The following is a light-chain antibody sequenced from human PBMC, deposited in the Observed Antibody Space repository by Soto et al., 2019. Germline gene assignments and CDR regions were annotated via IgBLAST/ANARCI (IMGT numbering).Light chain of an antibody. J-gene: IGKJ4*01. CDR2: SSS. CDR3: QQYDKSPLT. Sequence: EIVLTQSPGTLSLSPGERATLSCRASQSVSSTYLAWYQQKPGQAPRLLIYSSSTRATGIPDRFSGSASGTDLILTISRLEPEDCAVYYCQQYDKSPLTFGGGPKVEIK. V-gene: IGKV3-20*01. CDR1: QSVSSTY.